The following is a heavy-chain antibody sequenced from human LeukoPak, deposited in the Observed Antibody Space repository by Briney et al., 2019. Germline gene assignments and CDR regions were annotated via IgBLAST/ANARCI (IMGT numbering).Heavy chain of an antibody. D-gene: IGHD3-3*01. Sequence: SETLSLTCTVSGGSISSGGYYWSWIRQHPGKGLEWIGYIYYSGSTNYNPSLKSRVTISVDTSKNQFSLKLSSVTAADTAVYYCARSMWGSITIFGVSTPGAFDIWGQGTMVTVSS. CDR2: IYYSGST. V-gene: IGHV4-61*08. CDR3: ARSMWGSITIFGVSTPGAFDI. CDR1: GGSISSGGYY. J-gene: IGHJ3*02.